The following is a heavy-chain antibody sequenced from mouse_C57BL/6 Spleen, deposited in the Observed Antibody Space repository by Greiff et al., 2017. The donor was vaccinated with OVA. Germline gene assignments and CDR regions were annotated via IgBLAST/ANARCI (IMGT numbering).Heavy chain of an antibody. CDR3: ASPLFKGAWLAY. CDR2: FYSGGGSI. CDR1: GYTFTEYT. V-gene: IGHV1-62-2*01. Sequence: QVQLQQSGAELVKPGASVKLSCKASGYTFTEYTIHWVKQRSGQGLEWIGWFYSGGGSIKYNEKFKDKVTLTAGNPSSTVYMELSRMTSEDSVVYFCASPLFKGAWLAYWGQGTLVTVSA. D-gene: IGHD6-1*01. J-gene: IGHJ3*01.